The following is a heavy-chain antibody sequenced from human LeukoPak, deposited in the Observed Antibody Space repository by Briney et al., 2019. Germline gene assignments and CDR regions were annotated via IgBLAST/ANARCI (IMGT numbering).Heavy chain of an antibody. V-gene: IGHV4-30-4*01. CDR2: IYYSGST. CDR3: ARFSGSYFGYYGMDV. D-gene: IGHD3-10*01. J-gene: IGHJ6*02. CDR1: GGSISSGDYY. Sequence: SETLFLTCTVSGGSISSGDYYWSWIRQPPGKGLEWIGYIYYSGSTYYNPSLKSRVTISVDTSKNQFSLKLSSVTAADTAVYYCARFSGSYFGYYGMDVWGQGTTVTVSS.